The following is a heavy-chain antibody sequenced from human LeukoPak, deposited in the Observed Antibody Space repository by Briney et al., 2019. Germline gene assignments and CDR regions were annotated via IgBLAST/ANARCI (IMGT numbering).Heavy chain of an antibody. CDR1: GYSFPNYW. V-gene: IGHV5-51*01. D-gene: IGHD5-24*01. Sequence: GESLKISCKGSGYSFPNYWIGWVRQMPGQGLEWMGIIYPADSDTRYSPSFQGQVTISADKSINTAYLQWTSLKASDTAMYYCARRKGDGYNSPFDYWGQGTLVTASS. J-gene: IGHJ4*02. CDR3: ARRKGDGYNSPFDY. CDR2: IYPADSDT.